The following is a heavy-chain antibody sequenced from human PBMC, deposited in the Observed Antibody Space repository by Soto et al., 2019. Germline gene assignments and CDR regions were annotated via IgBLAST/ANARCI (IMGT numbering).Heavy chain of an antibody. CDR3: ARAPPYCSGGSCYSDP. V-gene: IGHV3-21*01. CDR1: GFMFDIFV. Sequence: WGSLRLSCAASGFMFDIFVMNWVRQAPGKGLEWVSSITTHGAIYYADSVKGRFTISRDNAKNSLYLQMNSLRAEDTAVYYCARAPPYCSGGSCYSDPWGQGTLVTVSS. J-gene: IGHJ5*02. CDR2: ITTHGAI. D-gene: IGHD2-15*01.